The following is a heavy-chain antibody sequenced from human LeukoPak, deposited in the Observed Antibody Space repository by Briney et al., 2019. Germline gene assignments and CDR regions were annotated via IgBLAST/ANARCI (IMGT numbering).Heavy chain of an antibody. CDR2: ISYDGSNK. Sequence: TGGSLRLSCAASGFTFSSYAMHWVRQAPGKGLEWVAVISYDGSNKYYADSVKGRFTISRDNSKNTLYLQMNSLRAEDTAVYYRARVDGDYGPFDYWGQGTLVTVSS. CDR1: GFTFSSYA. J-gene: IGHJ4*02. D-gene: IGHD4-17*01. CDR3: ARVDGDYGPFDY. V-gene: IGHV3-30*04.